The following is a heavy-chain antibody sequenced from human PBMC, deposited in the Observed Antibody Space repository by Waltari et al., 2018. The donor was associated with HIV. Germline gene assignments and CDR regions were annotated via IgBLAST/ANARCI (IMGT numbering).Heavy chain of an antibody. V-gene: IGHV4-39*07. CDR2: IYYSGST. CDR1: GGSISSSSYY. D-gene: IGHD3-3*01. Sequence: QLQLQESGPGLVKPSETLSLPCTVSGGSISSSSYYWGWIRQPPGKGLEWIGSIYYSGSTYYNPSLKSRVTISVDTSKNQFSLKLSSVTAADTAVYYCARAEWHLILDAFDIWGQGTMVTVSS. CDR3: ARAEWHLILDAFDI. J-gene: IGHJ3*02.